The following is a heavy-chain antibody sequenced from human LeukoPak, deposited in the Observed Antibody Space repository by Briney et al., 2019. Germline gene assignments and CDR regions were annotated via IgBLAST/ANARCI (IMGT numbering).Heavy chain of an antibody. J-gene: IGHJ4*02. CDR3: ASRKEVLRYFDWLLQGGYYFDY. CDR1: GGSLSSNSYY. V-gene: IGHV4-39*01. D-gene: IGHD3-9*01. Sequence: PSETLSLTCTVSGGSLSSNSYYWGWIRQPPGKGLEWIGSIYYSGSTYYNPSLKSRVTISVDTSKNQFSLKLSSVTAADTAVYYCASRKEVLRYFDWLLQGGYYFDYWGQGTLVTVSS. CDR2: IYYSGST.